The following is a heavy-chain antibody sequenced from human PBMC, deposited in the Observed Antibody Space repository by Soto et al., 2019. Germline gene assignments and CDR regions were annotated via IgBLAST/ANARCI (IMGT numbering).Heavy chain of an antibody. CDR3: ARDGGHYDSSGYYS. Sequence: GASVKVSCKASGYTFTGYYMHCVRQAPGQGLEWMGWINPNSGGTNYAQKFQGWVTMTRDTSISTAYMELSRLRSDDTAVYYCARDGGHYDSSGYYSWGQGTLVTVSS. J-gene: IGHJ4*02. CDR2: INPNSGGT. CDR1: GYTFTGYY. D-gene: IGHD3-22*01. V-gene: IGHV1-2*04.